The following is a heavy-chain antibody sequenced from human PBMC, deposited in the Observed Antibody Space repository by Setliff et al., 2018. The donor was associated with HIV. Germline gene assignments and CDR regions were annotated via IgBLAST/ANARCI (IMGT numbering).Heavy chain of an antibody. CDR3: ARLRGYFYGHGRYFDY. CDR2: IYYTEIT. V-gene: IGHV4-59*01. Sequence: PSETLSLTCTVSGGSLIGYHWSWIRQSPGKGLEWIGSIYYTEITNYNPSLKSRVTISVDTSKNQFSLKLTSVTAADTALYYCARLRGYFYGHGRYFDYWGQGTLVT. CDR1: GGSLIGYH. J-gene: IGHJ4*02. D-gene: IGHD5-18*01.